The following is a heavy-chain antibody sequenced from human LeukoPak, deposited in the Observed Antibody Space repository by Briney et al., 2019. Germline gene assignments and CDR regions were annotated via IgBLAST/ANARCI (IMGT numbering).Heavy chain of an antibody. D-gene: IGHD1-26*01. Sequence: ASVKVSCKTSGYTFSSYGVTWVRQAPGQGLEWMGWISGYNGNTHYAQRLQGRVTMTTDTSTNTAYMELRSLRSDDTATYFCARDGMAVPTTGDNWGQGSLVIVSS. CDR3: ARDGMAVPTTGDN. V-gene: IGHV1-18*01. J-gene: IGHJ4*02. CDR1: GYTFSSYG. CDR2: ISGYNGNT.